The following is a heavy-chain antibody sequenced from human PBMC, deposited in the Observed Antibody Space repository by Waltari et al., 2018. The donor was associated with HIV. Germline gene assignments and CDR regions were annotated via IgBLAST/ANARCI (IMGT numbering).Heavy chain of an antibody. D-gene: IGHD2-15*01. Sequence: EVQLVESGGGLVKRGGSLSLSCAAAGFTFSTYSLKRVRQAPGKGLEWVSSISSSSRYKYYADSVKGRITISRDNAKNSLYLQMNSLRAEDTAVYYCARDSNKYCSGGSCSRFDPWGQGTLVTVSS. J-gene: IGHJ5*02. V-gene: IGHV3-21*01. CDR1: GFTFSTYS. CDR2: ISSSSRYK. CDR3: ARDSNKYCSGGSCSRFDP.